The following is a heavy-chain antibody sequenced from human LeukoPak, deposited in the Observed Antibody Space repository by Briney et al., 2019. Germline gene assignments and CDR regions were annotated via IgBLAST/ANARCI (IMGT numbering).Heavy chain of an antibody. V-gene: IGHV3-74*01. Sequence: QPGGSLRLSCAAAGSTISSDWKHCVRQAPGKGLVWVSRISNDGSSTSSADSVKGRFTISRDNAKNTLYLQMSSLRAVDTAVYYCSRLAASQIRGWYGTDGWGQGTTVTVSS. J-gene: IGHJ6*02. D-gene: IGHD6-6*01. CDR3: SRLAASQIRGWYGTDG. CDR2: ISNDGSST. CDR1: GSTISSDW.